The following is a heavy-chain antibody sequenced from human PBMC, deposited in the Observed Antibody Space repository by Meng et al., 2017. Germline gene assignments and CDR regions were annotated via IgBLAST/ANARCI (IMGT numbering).Heavy chain of an antibody. CDR3: GRAVLVVPAAALGDDAFDI. V-gene: IGHV3-7*01. Sequence: GESLKISCAASGFTFSSYWMSWVRQAPGKGLEWVANIKQDGSEKYYVDSVKVRFTISRDNAKNSLYLQMNSLGAEDTAVYYCGRAVLVVPAAALGDDAFDIWGQGTMVTVSS. CDR2: IKQDGSEK. CDR1: GFTFSSYW. J-gene: IGHJ3*02. D-gene: IGHD2-2*01.